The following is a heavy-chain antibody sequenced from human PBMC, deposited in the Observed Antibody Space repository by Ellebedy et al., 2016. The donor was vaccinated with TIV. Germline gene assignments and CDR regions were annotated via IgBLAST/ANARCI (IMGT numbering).Heavy chain of an antibody. V-gene: IGHV4-59*08. D-gene: IGHD5-18*01. CDR2: VYPTGST. Sequence: PSETLSLTCTVSGGPISNYYWSWVRQPPGKGLEWIGYVYPTGSTKYNPSLTSRVTISVDTSKNQFYLMLRSVTAADTAVYSCARLGGYNFRSDGVVYFHHWGQGTLVAVSS. CDR1: GGPISNYY. CDR3: ARLGGYNFRSDGVVYFHH. J-gene: IGHJ1*01.